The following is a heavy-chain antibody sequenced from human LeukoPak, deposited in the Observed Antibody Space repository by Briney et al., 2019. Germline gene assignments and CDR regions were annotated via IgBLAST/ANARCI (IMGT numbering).Heavy chain of an antibody. CDR1: GGSISGYY. CDR3: VTDASPYRNTY. V-gene: IGHV4-59*12. Sequence: SETLSLTCSVSGGSISGYYWTWVRQPPGKGLEWIGQIHYSGRADYNPSLKSRITMSVDTSRNQISLKLSSVTAADAAVYYCVTDASPYRNTYWGQGTLVTVSS. J-gene: IGHJ4*02. CDR2: IHYSGRA. D-gene: IGHD1-1*01.